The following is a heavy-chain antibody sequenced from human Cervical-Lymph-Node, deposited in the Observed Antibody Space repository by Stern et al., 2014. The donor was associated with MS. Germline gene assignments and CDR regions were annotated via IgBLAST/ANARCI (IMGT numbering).Heavy chain of an antibody. CDR1: GYTLTELS. D-gene: IGHD1-26*01. V-gene: IGHV1-24*01. CDR2: FDPEDGET. J-gene: IGHJ4*02. Sequence: QVQLVESGAEVKKPGASVKVSCKVSGYTLTELSMHWVRQAPRKGLEWMGGFDPEDGETIYAQKFQGRVTMTEDTSTDTAYMELSSLRSEDTAVYYCATLSPGAGGNYYRHFDYWGQGTLVTVSS. CDR3: ATLSPGAGGNYYRHFDY.